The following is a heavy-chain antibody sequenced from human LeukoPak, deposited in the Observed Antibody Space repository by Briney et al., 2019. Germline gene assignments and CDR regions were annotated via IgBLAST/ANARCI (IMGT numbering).Heavy chain of an antibody. D-gene: IGHD3-22*01. CDR2: IYHSGRT. CDR1: GYSITSGFY. CDR3: ARANYYDNSGYSRGAFDI. Sequence: TSETLSLTCTVSGYSITSGFYWGWIRQPPGQGLEWIGSIYHSGRTYYNPSLKSRVTISVDTSKNQFSLKLTSVTAADTALYYCARANYYDNSGYSRGAFDIWGPGTMVTVSS. J-gene: IGHJ3*02. V-gene: IGHV4-38-2*02.